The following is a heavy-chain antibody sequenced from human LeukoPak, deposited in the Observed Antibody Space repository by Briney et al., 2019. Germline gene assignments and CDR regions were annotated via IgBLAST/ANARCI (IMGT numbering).Heavy chain of an antibody. CDR2: IYHSGST. D-gene: IGHD6-6*01. Sequence: PLQTLSLTCAVSGGSISSGGYSWSWIRQPPGKGLEWIGYIYHSGSTYYNPSLKSRVTISVDRSKNQFSLKLSSVTAADTAVYYCARGGGYSSSNWFDPWGQGTLVTVSS. CDR1: GGSISSGGYS. CDR3: ARGGGYSSSNWFDP. V-gene: IGHV4-30-2*01. J-gene: IGHJ5*02.